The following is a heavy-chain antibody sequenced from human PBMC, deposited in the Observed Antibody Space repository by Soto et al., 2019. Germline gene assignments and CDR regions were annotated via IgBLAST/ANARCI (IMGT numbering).Heavy chain of an antibody. J-gene: IGHJ1*01. Sequence: EVPLVESGGGLVQPGGSLRLSCAASGFSFDSYWMHWVRQAPGQGPVWVSRIDYDGTTTNYADSVKGRFTISRNNAKNTLYLQMNSLRPEDTAVYYCARGPRASSGGTGAYWGQGTLVTVSS. D-gene: IGHD2-2*01. CDR3: ARGPRASSGGTGAY. CDR2: IDYDGTTT. CDR1: GFSFDSYW. V-gene: IGHV3-74*01.